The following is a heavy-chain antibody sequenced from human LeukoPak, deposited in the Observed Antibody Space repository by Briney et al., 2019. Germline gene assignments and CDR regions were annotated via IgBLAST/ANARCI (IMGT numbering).Heavy chain of an antibody. CDR1: GHTFTSYG. CDR2: ISAYNGNT. J-gene: IGHJ4*02. Sequence: ASVKDSCKASGHTFTSYGISWVRQAPGQGLEWMGWISAYNGNTNYAQKLQGRVTMSTDTSTSTAYMELKSLRSDDTAVYYCARDSARPVGATGPAFDYWGQGTLVTVSS. V-gene: IGHV1-18*01. CDR3: ARDSARPVGATGPAFDY. D-gene: IGHD1-26*01.